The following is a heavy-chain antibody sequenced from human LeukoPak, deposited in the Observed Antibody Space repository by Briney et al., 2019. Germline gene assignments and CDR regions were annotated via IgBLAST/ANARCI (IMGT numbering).Heavy chain of an antibody. CDR3: AIWENGEELVHYYYYYMDV. CDR1: GFTFRSYW. CDR2: IKQDGSEK. Sequence: GGSLRLSCAASGFTFRSYWMSWVRQAPGKGLEWVAYIKQDGSEKNYADSVKGRLTISRDNAKNSLYLQMNSLRAEDTAVYYCAIWENGEELVHYYYYYMDVWGKGTTVTVSS. D-gene: IGHD6-6*01. J-gene: IGHJ6*03. V-gene: IGHV3-7*01.